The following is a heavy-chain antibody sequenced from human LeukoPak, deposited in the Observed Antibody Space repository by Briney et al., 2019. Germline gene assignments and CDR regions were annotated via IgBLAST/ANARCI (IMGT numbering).Heavy chain of an antibody. D-gene: IGHD2-21*02. CDR2: IKPNGGVT. V-gene: IGHV1-2*02. J-gene: IGHJ4*02. Sequence: GASVKVSCKASGYTFSDYYIHWLRQAPGQGLEWTGWIKPNGGVTNYARNFQGRITMARDTSISTAFMELSSLRSDDTAVYYCARPSYCGAGCYYYFDYWGQGTLVTVSS. CDR1: GYTFSDYY. CDR3: ARPSYCGAGCYYYFDY.